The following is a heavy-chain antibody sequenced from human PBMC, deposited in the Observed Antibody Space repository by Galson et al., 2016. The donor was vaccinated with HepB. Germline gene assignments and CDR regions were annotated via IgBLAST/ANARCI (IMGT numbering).Heavy chain of an antibody. CDR1: DFTFINYA. D-gene: IGHD3-3*01. CDR2: ISASGGTT. CDR3: AAWAGTAQLPFWSGPLDH. Sequence: SLRLSCAASDFTFINYAMCWVRQAPGKGLEWVSSISASGGTTTYADSVQGHFSISRDNSKDTLLLQMDGLRADDTALYYCAAWAGTAQLPFWSGPLDHWGQGSLVAVSS. V-gene: IGHV3-23*01. J-gene: IGHJ4*02.